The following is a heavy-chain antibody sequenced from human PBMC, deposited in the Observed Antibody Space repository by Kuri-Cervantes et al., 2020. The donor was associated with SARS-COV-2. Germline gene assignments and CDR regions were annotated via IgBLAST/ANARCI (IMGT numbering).Heavy chain of an antibody. V-gene: IGHV3-11*05. J-gene: IGHJ3*02. Sequence: GGSLRLSCAASGFTFSDYYMSWIRQAPGKGLEWVSYISSSSYTNYADSVKGRFTISRDNAKNSLYLQMNSLRAEDTAVYYCARDAARAAFDIWGQGTMVTVSS. CDR3: ARDAARAAFDI. CDR1: GFTFSDYY. D-gene: IGHD6-25*01. CDR2: ISSSSYT.